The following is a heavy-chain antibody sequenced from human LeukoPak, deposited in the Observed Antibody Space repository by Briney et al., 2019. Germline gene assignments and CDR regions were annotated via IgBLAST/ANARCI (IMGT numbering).Heavy chain of an antibody. D-gene: IGHD2-2*01. CDR2: ISGNSGSI. V-gene: IGHV3-9*01. J-gene: IGHJ4*02. Sequence: GGSLRLSCAASGFTFDDYAMHWVRQAPGKGLEWVSGISGNSGSIGYADSVKGRFTISRDNAKNSLYLQMNSLRAEDTALYYCAKGYCSSTSCRGIVDYWGQGTLVTVSS. CDR1: GFTFDDYA. CDR3: AKGYCSSTSCRGIVDY.